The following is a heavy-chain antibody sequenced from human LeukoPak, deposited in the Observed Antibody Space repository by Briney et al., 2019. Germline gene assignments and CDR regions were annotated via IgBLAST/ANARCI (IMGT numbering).Heavy chain of an antibody. Sequence: GGSLRLSCAASGFTFSSYAMSWVRQAPGKGLEWVSAISGSGGSTYYADSVKGRFTISRDNSKNTLYLQMNSLRAEDTAVYYCAKDPLLVWWFGEPSDAFDIWGQGTMVTVSS. CDR2: ISGSGGST. V-gene: IGHV3-23*01. CDR3: AKDPLLVWWFGEPSDAFDI. J-gene: IGHJ3*02. D-gene: IGHD3-10*01. CDR1: GFTFSSYA.